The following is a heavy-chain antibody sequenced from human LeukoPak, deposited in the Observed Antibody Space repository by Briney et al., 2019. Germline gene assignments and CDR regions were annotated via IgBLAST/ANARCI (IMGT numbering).Heavy chain of an antibody. D-gene: IGHD2-15*01. CDR3: ASLAATLGD. Sequence: PGGSLRLSCAASGFTLSSYWMSWVRQAPGKGLEWVASITSTSNGIFYADSVQGRFTISRDNAKNSLYLQMHSLRADDTAVYYCASLAATLGDWGQGTLVTVSS. V-gene: IGHV3-21*01. CDR1: GFTLSSYW. CDR2: ITSTSNGI. J-gene: IGHJ4*02.